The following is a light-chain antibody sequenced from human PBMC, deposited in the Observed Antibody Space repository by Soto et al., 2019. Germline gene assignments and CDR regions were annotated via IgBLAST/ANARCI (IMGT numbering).Light chain of an antibody. J-gene: IGKJ1*01. CDR3: QHTRT. CDR1: QNINNW. V-gene: IGKV1-5*01. CDR2: DAS. Sequence: DFQMTQSPSTLSASVGDRGTITCRASQNINNWVAWYQQKPGKAPKFLIYDASTLQRGVSSRFSGRGFGTEFSLTINRLQPDDSGSYYCQHTRTFGQGTKGEVK.